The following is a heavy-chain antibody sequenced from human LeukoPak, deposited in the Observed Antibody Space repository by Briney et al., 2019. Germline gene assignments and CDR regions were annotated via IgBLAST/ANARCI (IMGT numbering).Heavy chain of an antibody. CDR3: TRDMQGSRLYLVGSQND. CDR1: GFTFNKYT. Sequence: GGSLRLSCAASGFTFNKYTMNWVRQAPGKGLEWVSSISTSSSYIYYADSVKGRFTISRDNAKNSLYLQMNSLRAEDSALYYCTRDMQGSRLYLVGSQNDWGQGTLVTVSS. V-gene: IGHV3-21*01. D-gene: IGHD1-26*01. J-gene: IGHJ4*02. CDR2: ISTSSSYI.